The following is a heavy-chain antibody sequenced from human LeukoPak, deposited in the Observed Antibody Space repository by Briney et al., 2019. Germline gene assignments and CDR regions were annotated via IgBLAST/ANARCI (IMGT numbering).Heavy chain of an antibody. V-gene: IGHV1-69*13. CDR3: ARDERSMYSSSWYVFWGSNYGMDV. CDR2: IIPIFGTA. Sequence: GASVKVSCKASGGTFSSYAISWVRQAPGQGLEWMGGIIPIFGTANYAQKFQGRVTITADESTSTAYMELSSLRSEDTAVYYCARDERSMYSSSWYVFWGSNYGMDVWGQGTTVTVSS. CDR1: GGTFSSYA. J-gene: IGHJ6*02. D-gene: IGHD6-13*01.